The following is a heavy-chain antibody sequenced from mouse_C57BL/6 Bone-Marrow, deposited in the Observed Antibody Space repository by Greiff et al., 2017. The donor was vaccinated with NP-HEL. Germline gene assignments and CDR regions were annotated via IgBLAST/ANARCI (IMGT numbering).Heavy chain of an antibody. V-gene: IGHV1-64*01. D-gene: IGHD2-3*01. J-gene: IGHJ2*01. CDR2: IHPNSGST. Sequence: QVQLQQPGAELVKPGASVKLSCKASGYTFTSYWMHWVKQRPGQGLEWIGMIHPNSGSTNYTEKFKSKATLTVDKSSSPAYMQLSSRTSEDAAVYYGARKGLLRDYGGQGTTLTVSS. CDR3: ARKGLLRDY. CDR1: GYTFTSYW.